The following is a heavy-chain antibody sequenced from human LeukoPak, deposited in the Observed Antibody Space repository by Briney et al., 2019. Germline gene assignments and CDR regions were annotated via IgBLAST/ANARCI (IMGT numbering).Heavy chain of an antibody. CDR2: ISSTSSYI. J-gene: IGHJ4*02. V-gene: IGHV3-11*06. D-gene: IGHD1-1*01. CDR3: ARDQLEPAFDY. CDR1: GFTFSDYY. Sequence: GGSLRLSCAASGFTFSDYYMSWIRQAPGKGLEWVSSISSTSSYIYYADSVKGRFTISRDNAKNSLYLQMTSLRAEDTAVYYCARDQLEPAFDYWGQGTLVTVSS.